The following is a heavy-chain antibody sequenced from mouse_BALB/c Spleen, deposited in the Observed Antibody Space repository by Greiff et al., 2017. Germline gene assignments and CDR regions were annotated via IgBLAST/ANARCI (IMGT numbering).Heavy chain of an antibody. CDR2: IYPGTGST. V-gene: IGHV1-76*01. CDR1: GYIFTSYW. CDR3: AISDYGNPWFAY. J-gene: IGHJ3*01. Sequence: QVHVKQSGAELVRPGASVKLSCKTSGYIFTSYWIHWVKQRSGQGLEWIARIYPGTGSTYYNEKFKGKATLTADKSSSTAYMQLSSLKSEDSAVYFCAISDYGNPWFAYWGQGTLVTVSA. D-gene: IGHD2-1*01.